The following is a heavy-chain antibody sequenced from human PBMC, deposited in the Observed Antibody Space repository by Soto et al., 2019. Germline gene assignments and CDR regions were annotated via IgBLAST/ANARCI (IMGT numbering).Heavy chain of an antibody. V-gene: IGHV1-69*01. D-gene: IGHD3-3*01. Sequence: QVQLVQSGAEVKKPGSSVKVSCKASGGTFSSYAISWVRQAPGQGLEWMGGIIPIFGTANYAQKFRGRVTITADESTSTAYMELSSLRSEDTAVYYCARDVRGDDFWSGSWFDPWGQGTLVTVSS. CDR3: ARDVRGDDFWSGSWFDP. CDR1: GGTFSSYA. J-gene: IGHJ5*02. CDR2: IIPIFGTA.